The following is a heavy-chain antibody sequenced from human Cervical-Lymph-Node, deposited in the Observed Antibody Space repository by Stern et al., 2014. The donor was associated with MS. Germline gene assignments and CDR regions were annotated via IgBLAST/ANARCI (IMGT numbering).Heavy chain of an antibody. D-gene: IGHD3-10*01. V-gene: IGHV4-34*01. CDR2: INHSGST. CDR1: GGSFSGHY. Sequence: QVQLQQWCAGLLKPSETLSLTCAVYGGSFSGHYWSWIRQPPGKGLEWIGEINHSGSTNYTPYLKSRVTISVDTSKTQFSLKLSSVTAADTAVYDCACRRRGPIGYGGQGTRVTVSS. CDR3: ACRRRGPIGY. J-gene: IGHJ4*02.